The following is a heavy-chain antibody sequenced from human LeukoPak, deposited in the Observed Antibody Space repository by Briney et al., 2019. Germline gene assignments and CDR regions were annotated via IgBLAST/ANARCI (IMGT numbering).Heavy chain of an antibody. CDR1: NSW. V-gene: IGHV3-7*01. CDR2: IKQDGSEK. CDR3: ARDRGYFDN. Sequence: GGSLRLSCEASNSWMGWVRQAPGKGLEWVANIKQDGSEKYYVDSVKGRFTISRDNAKNSLYLQMNSLRAEDTAVYYCARDRGYFDNWGQGTLVTVSS. J-gene: IGHJ4*02.